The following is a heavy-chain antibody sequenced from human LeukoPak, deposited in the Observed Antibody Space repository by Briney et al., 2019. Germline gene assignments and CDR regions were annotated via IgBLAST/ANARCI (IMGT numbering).Heavy chain of an antibody. D-gene: IGHD7-27*01. V-gene: IGHV4-34*01. CDR3: ARVGAPKRSTGGSFDY. CDR1: GGSFSGYY. Sequence: PSETLSLTCAVYGGSFSGYYWSWIRQPPGKGLEWIGEINHSRSTNYNPSLKSRVTISVDTSKNQFSLKLSSVTAADTAVYYCARVGAPKRSTGGSFDYWGQGTLVTVSS. J-gene: IGHJ4*02. CDR2: INHSRST.